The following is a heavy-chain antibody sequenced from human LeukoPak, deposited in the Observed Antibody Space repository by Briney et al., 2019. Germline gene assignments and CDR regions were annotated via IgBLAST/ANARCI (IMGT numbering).Heavy chain of an antibody. V-gene: IGHV4-31*03. D-gene: IGHD3-9*01. CDR2: IYYSGST. CDR3: ARGRYYDILTGYLDY. CDR1: GGSISSGGYY. J-gene: IGHJ4*02. Sequence: SQTLSLTSTVSGGSISSGGYYWSWIRQHPGKGLEWIGYIYYSGSTYYNPSLKSRVTISVDTSKNQFSLKLSSVTAADTAVYYCARGRYYDILTGYLDYWGQGTLVTVSS.